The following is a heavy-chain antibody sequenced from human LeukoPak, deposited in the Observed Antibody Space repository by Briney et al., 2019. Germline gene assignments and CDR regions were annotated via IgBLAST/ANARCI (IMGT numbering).Heavy chain of an antibody. CDR2: ISGSGGST. CDR1: GFTFSSYA. Sequence: GGSLRLSCAASGFTFSSYAMSWVRQAPGKGLEWVSAISGSGGSTYYADSVKGRFTISRDNSKNTLYLQMNSLRAEDTAVYYCAKDPYSSSWYTEQNWFDPWGQGTLVTVSS. V-gene: IGHV3-23*01. D-gene: IGHD6-13*01. CDR3: AKDPYSSSWYTEQNWFDP. J-gene: IGHJ5*02.